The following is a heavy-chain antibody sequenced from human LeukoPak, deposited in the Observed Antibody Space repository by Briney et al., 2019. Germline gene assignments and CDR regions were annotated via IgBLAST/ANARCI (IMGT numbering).Heavy chain of an antibody. Sequence: PGGSLRLSCAASGFTFSSYGMHWVRQAPGKGLEWVAFIRYDGSNKYYADSVKGRFTISRDNAKNSLYLQMNSLRAEDTAVYYCARNADATGYCSGGSCYYFDYWGQGTLVTVSS. J-gene: IGHJ4*02. V-gene: IGHV3-30*02. CDR1: GFTFSSYG. CDR3: ARNADATGYCSGGSCYYFDY. CDR2: IRYDGSNK. D-gene: IGHD2-15*01.